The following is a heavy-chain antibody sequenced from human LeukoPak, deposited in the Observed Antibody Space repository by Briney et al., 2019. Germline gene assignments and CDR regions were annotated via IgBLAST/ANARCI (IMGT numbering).Heavy chain of an antibody. V-gene: IGHV1-69*13. J-gene: IGHJ3*02. CDR3: AREIYYYGSVHAFDI. Sequence: SVKVSCKASGDTFGSYAITWARQAPAEGLEWMGGIIPALGTANYAQKFQGRVTITADESTSTAYMELSSLRSEDTAMYYCAREIYYYGSVHAFDIWGQGTMVTVSS. CDR2: IIPALGTA. CDR1: GDTFGSYA. D-gene: IGHD3-10*01.